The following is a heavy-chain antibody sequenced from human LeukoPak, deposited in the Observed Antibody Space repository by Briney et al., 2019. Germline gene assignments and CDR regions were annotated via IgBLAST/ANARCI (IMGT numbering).Heavy chain of an antibody. V-gene: IGHV4-30-4*08. D-gene: IGHD3-22*01. CDR1: GGSISSGDYY. CDR3: ARGGGYYYDSSGYYEY. CDR2: IYYSGST. Sequence: SETLSLSCTVSGGSISSGDYYWSWIRQPPGKGLEWIVYIYYSGSTYYNPSLKRRVTISVDTSKNQFSLKLSSVTAADTAVYYCARGGGYYYDSSGYYEYWGQGTLVTVSS. J-gene: IGHJ4*02.